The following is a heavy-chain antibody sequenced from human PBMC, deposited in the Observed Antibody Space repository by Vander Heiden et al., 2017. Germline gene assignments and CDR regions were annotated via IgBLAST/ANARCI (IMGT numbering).Heavy chain of an antibody. V-gene: IGHV3-30-3*01. J-gene: IGHJ3*02. D-gene: IGHD2-21*02. CDR1: GFTFSSYA. CDR2: ISYDGSNK. CDR3: ARGRKAYCGGDCYSGRVAFDI. Sequence: QVQLVESGGGVVQPGRSLRLSCPASGFTFSSYAMHWVRQAPGKGLEWVAVISYDGSNKYYADSVKGRFTISRDNSKNTLYLQMNSLRAEDTAVYYCARGRKAYCGGDCYSGRVAFDIWGQGTMVTVSS.